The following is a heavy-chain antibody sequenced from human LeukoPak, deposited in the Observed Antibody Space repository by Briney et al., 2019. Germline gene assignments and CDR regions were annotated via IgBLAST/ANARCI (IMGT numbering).Heavy chain of an antibody. CDR3: ARGLQYQLLKALRYYYMDV. CDR1: GGTFSSHA. J-gene: IGHJ6*03. V-gene: IGHV1-69*05. Sequence: GASVKVSCKASGGTFSSHAIAWVRQAPGQGPEWMGGIIPISDTADYAQKFQGRVTITTDTSTNTVFMELSRLTSDDTAVYYCARGLQYQLLKALRYYYMDVWGEGTTVTVSS. D-gene: IGHD2-2*01. CDR2: IIPISDTA.